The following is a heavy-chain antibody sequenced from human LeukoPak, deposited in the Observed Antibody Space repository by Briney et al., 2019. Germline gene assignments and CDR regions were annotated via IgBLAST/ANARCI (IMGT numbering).Heavy chain of an antibody. V-gene: IGHV3-30*18. J-gene: IGHJ4*02. D-gene: IGHD2-8*01. CDR2: ISYDGSNK. CDR1: GFTFSSSG. Sequence: GGSLRLSCAASGFTFSSSGMHWVRQAPGKGLEWVAVISYDGSNKYYADSVKGRFTFSRDNSKNTLYLQMNSLRAEDTAVYYCAKEYCSNSVCHSLDYWGQGTVVTVSS. CDR3: AKEYCSNSVCHSLDY.